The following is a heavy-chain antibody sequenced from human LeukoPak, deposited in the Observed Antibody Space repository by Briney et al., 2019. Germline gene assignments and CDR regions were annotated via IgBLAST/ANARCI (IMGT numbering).Heavy chain of an antibody. V-gene: IGHV3-23*01. CDR2: ISGSGGST. Sequence: GGSLRLSCGASGFTFSSYAVSWVRQAPGKGLEWVSGISGSGGSTYYADSVKGRFTISRDNSKNTLYLQMNSLRTEDTAVYYCAKTPKIRGVSNFDYWGQGTLVTVSS. J-gene: IGHJ4*02. D-gene: IGHD3-10*01. CDR3: AKTPKIRGVSNFDY. CDR1: GFTFSSYA.